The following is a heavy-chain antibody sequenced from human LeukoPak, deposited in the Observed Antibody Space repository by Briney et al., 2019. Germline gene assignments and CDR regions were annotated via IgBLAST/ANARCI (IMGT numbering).Heavy chain of an antibody. Sequence: SETLSLTCTVSGGSISRYYWSWIRQPPGKGLEWIGYKDYSGSTNYNPSLEGRVTISVDTSKNQFSLKLSSVTAADTAVYYCARWNVAVAGSGFDYWGQGTLVTVSS. V-gene: IGHV4-59*12. J-gene: IGHJ4*02. D-gene: IGHD6-19*01. CDR3: ARWNVAVAGSGFDY. CDR1: GGSISRYY. CDR2: KDYSGST.